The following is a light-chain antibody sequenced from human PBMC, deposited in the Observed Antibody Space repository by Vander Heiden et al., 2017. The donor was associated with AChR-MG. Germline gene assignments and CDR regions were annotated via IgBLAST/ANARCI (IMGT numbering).Light chain of an antibody. CDR2: GKN. CDR3: NSRDSSGNHVV. V-gene: IGLV3-19*01. CDR1: SLRSYY. J-gene: IGLJ2*01. Sequence: SELTQDPAVSVALGQTVRITCQGDSLRSYYASWYQQKPGQAPVLVIYGKNNRPSGIPDRFSDSSSGNTASLTITGAQAEDEADYYCNSRDSSGNHVVFGGGTKLTVL.